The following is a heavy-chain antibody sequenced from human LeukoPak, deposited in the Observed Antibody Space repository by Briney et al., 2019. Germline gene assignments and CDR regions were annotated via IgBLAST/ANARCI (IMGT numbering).Heavy chain of an antibody. CDR1: GGTFSSYA. CDR3: ARDSKAVAGQGWFDP. V-gene: IGHV1-69*13. Sequence: SVKVSCKASGGTFSSYAISWVRQAPGQGLEWMGGIIPIFGTANYAQKFQGRVTITADESTSTAYMELSSLRSEDTAVYYCARDSKAVAGQGWFDPWGQGTLVTVSS. J-gene: IGHJ5*02. D-gene: IGHD6-19*01. CDR2: IIPIFGTA.